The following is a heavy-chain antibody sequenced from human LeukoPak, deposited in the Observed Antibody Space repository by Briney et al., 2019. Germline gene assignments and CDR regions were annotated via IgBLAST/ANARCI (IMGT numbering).Heavy chain of an antibody. CDR2: IYGADAA. CDR3: VTSTGQQFIPYDY. J-gene: IGHJ4*02. Sequence: PGGSLRLSCAASGFKVSSNYMTWIRQAPGKGLEWVSLIYGADAAYYAESVRGRFMISRDNLKNTLFLQMNSLRVEDTAVYYCVTSTGQQFIPYDYWGQGTHVTVSS. D-gene: IGHD6-13*01. V-gene: IGHV3-66*02. CDR1: GFKVSSNY.